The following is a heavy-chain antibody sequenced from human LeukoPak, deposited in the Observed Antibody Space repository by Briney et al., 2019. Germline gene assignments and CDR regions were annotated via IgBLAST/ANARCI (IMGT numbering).Heavy chain of an antibody. J-gene: IGHJ6*03. Sequence: GASVKVSCKASGYTFTSYGISWVRQAPGQGLEWMGWISAYNGNTNYAQKFQGRVTMTRNTSISTAYMELSSLRSEDTAVYYCARGYVRYFDWTNYYYYMDVWGKGTTVTISS. CDR2: ISAYNGNT. CDR3: ARGYVRYFDWTNYYYYMDV. V-gene: IGHV1-18*01. D-gene: IGHD3-9*01. CDR1: GYTFTSYG.